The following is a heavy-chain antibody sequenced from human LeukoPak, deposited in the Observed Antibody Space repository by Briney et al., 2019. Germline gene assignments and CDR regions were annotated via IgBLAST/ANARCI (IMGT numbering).Heavy chain of an antibody. CDR2: ISSSGSTI. CDR3: ARDGARIAAAAPNWFDP. D-gene: IGHD6-13*01. CDR1: GSTFSDYY. V-gene: IGHV3-11*01. J-gene: IGHJ5*02. Sequence: GGSLRLSCAASGSTFSDYYMSWIRQAPGKGLEWVSYISSSGSTIYYADSVKGRFTISRDNAKNSLYLQMNSLRAEDTAVYYGARDGARIAAAAPNWFDPWGQGTLVTVSS.